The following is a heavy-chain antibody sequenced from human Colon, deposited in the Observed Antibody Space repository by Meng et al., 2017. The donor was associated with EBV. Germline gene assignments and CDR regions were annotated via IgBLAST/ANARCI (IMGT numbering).Heavy chain of an antibody. CDR3: ARGKQDAWELLAY. CDR1: GVSISSNIR. J-gene: IGHJ4*02. V-gene: IGHV4-4*02. CDR2: IDDSGST. Sequence: VRLQGSGPGLVKPSGTLSLTCGVSGVSISSNIRWTWVRQPPGKGLEWIGDIDDSGSTNYNPSLNSRISISLDKSKNHFSLKVNSVTAADTAVYYCARGKQDAWELLAYWGQGALVTVSS. D-gene: IGHD1-26*01.